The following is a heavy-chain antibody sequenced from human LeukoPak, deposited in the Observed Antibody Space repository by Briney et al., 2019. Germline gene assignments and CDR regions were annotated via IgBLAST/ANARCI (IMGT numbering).Heavy chain of an antibody. Sequence: GGSLRLSCAASGFAFSNFAMSWVRQAPGKGLEWGSAMSGSGDGTYYADSVKGRFTISRDNSKNTLYLQMNSLRAEDTAVYYCAKMMGQRLYDYCMDVWGKGTTVTVSS. CDR1: GFAFSNFA. J-gene: IGHJ6*03. D-gene: IGHD3-16*01. V-gene: IGHV3-23*01. CDR2: MSGSGDGT. CDR3: AKMMGQRLYDYCMDV.